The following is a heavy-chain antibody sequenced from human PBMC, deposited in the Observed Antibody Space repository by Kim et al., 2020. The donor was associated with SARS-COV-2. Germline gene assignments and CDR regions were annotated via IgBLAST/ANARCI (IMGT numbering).Heavy chain of an antibody. CDR3: ARDPYGSGSYLDDAFDI. V-gene: IGHV3-30*07. J-gene: IGHJ3*02. Sequence: VKGRFTISRDNSKNTLYLQMNSLRAEDTAVYYCARDPYGSGSYLDDAFDIWGQGTMVTVSS. D-gene: IGHD3-10*01.